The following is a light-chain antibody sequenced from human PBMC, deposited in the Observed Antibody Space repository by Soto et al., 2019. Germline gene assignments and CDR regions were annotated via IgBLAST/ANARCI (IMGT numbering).Light chain of an antibody. CDR3: CSYAGSSTFEV. J-gene: IGLJ2*01. V-gene: IGLV2-23*03. Sequence: ALTQPASVSGSPGQSITISCTGTSSDVGSYNLVSWYQQHPGKAPKLMIYEGSKRPSGVSNRFSGSKSGNTASLTISGLQAEDEADYYCCSYAGSSTFEVFGGGTKLTVL. CDR2: EGS. CDR1: SSDVGSYNL.